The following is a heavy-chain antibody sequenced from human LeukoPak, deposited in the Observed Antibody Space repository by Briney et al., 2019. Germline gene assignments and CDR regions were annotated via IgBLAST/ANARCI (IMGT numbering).Heavy chain of an antibody. V-gene: IGHV3-30*18. D-gene: IGHD3-16*02. CDR2: ISYDGSNK. Sequence: GGSLRLSCAASGFTFSSYGMHWVRQAPGKGLEWVAVISYDGSNKYYADSVKGRFTISRDNSKNTLYLQMNSLRAEDTAVYYCAKEANNYVWGSYRARQYNWFDPWGQGTLVTVSS. CDR1: GFTFSSYG. J-gene: IGHJ5*02. CDR3: AKEANNYVWGSYRARQYNWFDP.